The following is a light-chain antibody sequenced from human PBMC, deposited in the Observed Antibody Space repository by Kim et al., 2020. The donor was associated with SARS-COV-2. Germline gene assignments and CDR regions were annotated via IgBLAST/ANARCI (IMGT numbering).Light chain of an antibody. J-gene: IGKJ2*01. Sequence: EIVLTQSPATLSLSPGERATLSCRASQSVSSYLAWYQQKPGQAPRLLIYDASNGATGIPARFSGSGSGTDFTLTISSLEPEDFAVYYWQQRSNWPPTFGQGTKLEI. CDR1: QSVSSY. CDR2: DAS. V-gene: IGKV3-11*01. CDR3: QQRSNWPPT.